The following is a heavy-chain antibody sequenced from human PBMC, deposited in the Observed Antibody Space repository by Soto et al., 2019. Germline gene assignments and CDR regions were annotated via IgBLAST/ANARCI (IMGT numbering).Heavy chain of an antibody. Sequence: QVQLQQWGAGLLKPSETLSLTCAVYGGSFSGYYWSWIRQPPGKGLEWIGEINHSGSTNYNPSLKSRVTISVDTSKNQFSLKLSSVTAADTAVYYCARGYKIVVAATPSYYFDYWGRGTLVTVSS. J-gene: IGHJ4*02. CDR1: GGSFSGYY. D-gene: IGHD2-15*01. V-gene: IGHV4-34*01. CDR2: INHSGST. CDR3: ARGYKIVVAATPSYYFDY.